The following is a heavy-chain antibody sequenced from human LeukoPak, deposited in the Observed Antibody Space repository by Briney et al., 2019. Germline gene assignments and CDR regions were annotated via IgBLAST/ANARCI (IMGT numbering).Heavy chain of an antibody. CDR1: GFIFDDYA. V-gene: IGHV3-43*02. J-gene: IGHJ4*02. CDR3: AKDMWRFGELDYDY. Sequence: GGSLRLSCAASGFIFDDYAMHWVRQAPGKGLEWVSLISGDGGSTYYADSVKGRFTISRDNSKNSLYLQLNSLRTEDTALYYCAKDMWRFGELDYDYWGQGTLVTVSS. CDR2: ISGDGGST. D-gene: IGHD3-10*01.